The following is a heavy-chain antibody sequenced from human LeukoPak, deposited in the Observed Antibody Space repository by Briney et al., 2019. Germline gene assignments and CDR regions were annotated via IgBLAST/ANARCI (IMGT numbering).Heavy chain of an antibody. D-gene: IGHD1-26*01. Sequence: PSETLSLTCAVYGGSFSGYYWSWLRQPPGKGLEWIGEINHSGSTNYNPSLKSRVTISVDTSKNQFSLKLSSVTAADTAVYYCARGRGGVPYYYYCYMDVWGKGTTVTVSS. J-gene: IGHJ6*03. CDR2: INHSGST. V-gene: IGHV4-34*01. CDR1: GGSFSGYY. CDR3: ARGRGGVPYYYYCYMDV.